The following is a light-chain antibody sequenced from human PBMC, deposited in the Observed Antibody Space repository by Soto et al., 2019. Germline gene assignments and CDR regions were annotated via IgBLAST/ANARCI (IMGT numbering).Light chain of an antibody. Sequence: ALTQPASVSGSPGQSITISCTGTSGDVGGYNYVSWYQQHPGKAPKLMIYDVSNRPSGVSNRFSGSKSGNTASLTISGLQAEDEADYYCSSYTSSSTYVFGTGTKVTVL. V-gene: IGLV2-14*01. CDR2: DVS. J-gene: IGLJ1*01. CDR3: SSYTSSSTYV. CDR1: SGDVGGYNY.